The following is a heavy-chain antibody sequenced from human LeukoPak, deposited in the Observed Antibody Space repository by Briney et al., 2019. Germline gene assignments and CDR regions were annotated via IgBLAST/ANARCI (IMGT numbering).Heavy chain of an antibody. D-gene: IGHD1-26*01. CDR3: ARDAPMSGFYFDY. CDR2: IWYDGSNK. CDR1: GFTFDDFA. V-gene: IGHV3-33*08. J-gene: IGHJ4*02. Sequence: PGGSLRLSCAASGFTFDDFAMHWVRQAPGKGLEWVAVIWYDGSNKYYADSVKGRFTISRDNSKNTLYLQMNSLRAEDTAVYYCARDAPMSGFYFDYWGQGTLVTVSS.